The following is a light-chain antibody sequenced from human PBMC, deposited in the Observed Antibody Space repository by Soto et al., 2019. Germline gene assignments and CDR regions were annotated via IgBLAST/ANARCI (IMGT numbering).Light chain of an antibody. CDR2: DLN. Sequence: QSALTQPASVSGSPGQSITLSCTGTSSDIGGYDYVSWYQRHPGKAPKLIIYDLNNRPSGVSNRFSGSKSGNTASLTISGLQAEDEADYYCTSYASGSSHVVFGGGTKVTVL. CDR3: TSYASGSSHVV. J-gene: IGLJ2*01. CDR1: SSDIGGYDY. V-gene: IGLV2-14*01.